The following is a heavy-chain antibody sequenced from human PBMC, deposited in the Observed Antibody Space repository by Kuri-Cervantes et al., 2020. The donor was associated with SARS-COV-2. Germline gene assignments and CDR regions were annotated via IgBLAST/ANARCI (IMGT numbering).Heavy chain of an antibody. CDR1: GGSINSYY. J-gene: IGHJ2*01. Sequence: ESLKISCTVSGGSINSYYWNWIRQPPGKGLEWIGYISSSGSTNYNPSLESRVTMSVGTSKNQFSLRLKSVTAADTAVYYCARGYYDTLTASHWYFDLWGRGALVTVSS. CDR3: ARGYYDTLTASHWYFDL. V-gene: IGHV4-59*01. CDR2: ISSSGST. D-gene: IGHD3-9*01.